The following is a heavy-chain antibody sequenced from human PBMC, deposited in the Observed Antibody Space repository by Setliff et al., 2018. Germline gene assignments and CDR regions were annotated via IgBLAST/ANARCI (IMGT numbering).Heavy chain of an antibody. CDR3: ARDSVLRYFDWLLYTPDAFDI. V-gene: IGHV3-48*01. J-gene: IGHJ3*02. Sequence: PGGSLRLSCAASGFTFSSYSMNWVRQAPGKGLEWVSYISSSSSTIYYADSVKGRFTISRDNAKNSLYLQMNSLRAEDTAVYYCARDSVLRYFDWLLYTPDAFDIWGQGTMVTVSS. CDR1: GFTFSSYS. CDR2: ISSSSSTI. D-gene: IGHD3-9*01.